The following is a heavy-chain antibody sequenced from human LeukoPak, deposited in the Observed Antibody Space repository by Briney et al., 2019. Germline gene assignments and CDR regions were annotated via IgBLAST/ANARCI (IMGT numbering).Heavy chain of an antibody. CDR1: GGSISSGGYY. J-gene: IGHJ4*02. Sequence: PSETLSLTCTVSGGSISSGGYYWSWIRQHPGKGLEWIGYIYYSGSTCYNPSLKSRVTISVDTSKNQFSLKLSSVTAADTAVYYCARGLPDIVVVPAAIRGYYFDYWGQGTLVTVSS. V-gene: IGHV4-31*03. CDR2: IYYSGST. D-gene: IGHD2-2*02. CDR3: ARGLPDIVVVPAAIRGYYFDY.